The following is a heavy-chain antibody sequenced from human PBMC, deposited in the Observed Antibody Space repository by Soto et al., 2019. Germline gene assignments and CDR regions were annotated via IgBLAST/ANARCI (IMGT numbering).Heavy chain of an antibody. CDR2: IIPIRGIP. V-gene: IGHV1-69*02. D-gene: IGHD3-10*01. Sequence: QVQLVQSGAEVKKPGSSVKVSCRASGGTISSYTISWVRQAPGQGLEWMGRIIPIRGIPNYAQKFQGRVTITADKSTSTAYMELSSLISEDTAVYYCARFRGSYGMDVWGQGTTVTVSS. J-gene: IGHJ6*02. CDR1: GGTISSYT. CDR3: ARFRGSYGMDV.